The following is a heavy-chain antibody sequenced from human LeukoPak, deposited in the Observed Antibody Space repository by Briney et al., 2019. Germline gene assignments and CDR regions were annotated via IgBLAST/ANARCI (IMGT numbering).Heavy chain of an antibody. CDR2: IRYDGSNK. Sequence: GGSLRLSCVASGFTFSNYGMHWVRQAPGKGLEWVTFIRYDGSNKYYADSVKGRFTISRDNSKNTLYLQMNSLRAEDTAVYYCAKDMDYDILTGYSALDYWGQGTLVTVSS. D-gene: IGHD3-9*01. CDR3: AKDMDYDILTGYSALDY. V-gene: IGHV3-30*02. CDR1: GFTFSNYG. J-gene: IGHJ4*02.